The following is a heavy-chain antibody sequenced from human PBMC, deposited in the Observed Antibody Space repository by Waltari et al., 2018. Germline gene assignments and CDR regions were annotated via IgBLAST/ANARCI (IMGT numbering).Heavy chain of an antibody. Sequence: QVQLQESGPGLVKPSETLSLTCSVFGGSSSSYYWSWIRQPPGKGLEWIWYIYYSGSTNYNPSLRSRATMSIDTSKTQFSLRLTSVTAADTAVYYCARGINYSSGWFFDYWGQGILVTVSS. CDR3: ARGINYSSGWFFDY. CDR1: GGSSSSYY. V-gene: IGHV4-59*01. J-gene: IGHJ4*02. CDR2: IYYSGST. D-gene: IGHD6-19*01.